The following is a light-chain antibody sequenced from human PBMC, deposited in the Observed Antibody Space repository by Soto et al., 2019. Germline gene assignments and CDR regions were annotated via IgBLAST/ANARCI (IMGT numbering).Light chain of an antibody. V-gene: IGLV1-44*01. CDR1: SSHIGSNT. Sequence: SVLTQPPSAFGTPGQRVTISCSGGSSHIGSNTVNWYQQLPGTAPKLLIYSNNQRPSGVPDRFSGSESGTSPFLAIRGLQSEDEEDYYCEGWDDSLKGRYVFGNVSKV. CDR3: EGWDDSLKGRYV. CDR2: SNN. J-gene: IGLJ1*01.